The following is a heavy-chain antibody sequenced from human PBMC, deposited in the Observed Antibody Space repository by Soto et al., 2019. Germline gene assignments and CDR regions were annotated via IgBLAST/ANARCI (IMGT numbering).Heavy chain of an antibody. CDR2: IYWDGDR. V-gene: IGHV2-5*02. CDR3: AHRATMTIFGLIIDNGVWFDP. J-gene: IGHJ5*02. D-gene: IGHD3-3*01. CDR1: GFSLSTSGAA. Sequence: QTTLKESGPTLVKPTQTLTLTCSFSGFSLSTSGAAVGWIRQPPGRALEWLALIYWDGDRRYNPSLQSRLTIDKDTSRNQVALTLTSVDPADTATYYCAHRATMTIFGLIIDNGVWFDPWGQGTLVIVSS.